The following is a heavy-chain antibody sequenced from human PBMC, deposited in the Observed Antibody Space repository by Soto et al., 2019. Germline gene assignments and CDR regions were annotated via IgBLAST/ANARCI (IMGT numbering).Heavy chain of an antibody. CDR1: GGIFSTYA. V-gene: IGHV1-69*01. CDR2: IIPLFGTP. J-gene: IGHJ4*02. D-gene: IGHD3-10*01. Sequence: QVQLVQSGAEVQKPGSSVKVSCKASGGIFSTYAISWLRQAPGQGLEWMGGIIPLFGTPNYAQRFQGRVTITADESTSTAYMELSRLRSEDTAVYYCARDRDDDGSGNYYNRIDFWGQGTLVTVSS. CDR3: ARDRDDDGSGNYYNRIDF.